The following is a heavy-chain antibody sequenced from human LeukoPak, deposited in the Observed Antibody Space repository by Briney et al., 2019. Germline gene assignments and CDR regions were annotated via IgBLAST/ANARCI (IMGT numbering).Heavy chain of an antibody. CDR1: GFTFSSYW. CDR3: AREDGNSGGNDP. D-gene: IGHD4-23*01. J-gene: IGHJ5*02. CDR2: INTDGSST. V-gene: IGHV3-74*01. Sequence: GGSLRLSCAASGFTFSSYWMHWVRQAPGKGLVWVSRINTDGSSTSYADSVKGRFTISRDNAKNTLYLQMSSLRAEDTAVYYCAREDGNSGGNDPWGQGTLVTVSS.